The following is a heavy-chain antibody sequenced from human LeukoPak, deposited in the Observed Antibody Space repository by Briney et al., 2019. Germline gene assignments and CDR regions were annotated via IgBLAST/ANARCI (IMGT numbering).Heavy chain of an antibody. CDR1: GFTFSSSW. D-gene: IGHD6-25*01. V-gene: IGHV3-74*01. Sequence: GGSLRLSCVASGFTFSSSWMHWVRQAPGKGLVWVSHINSDGSDTNYADSVKGRFTISRDNAKNTVYLQMNSLRAEDTALYYCATDRGYAFDSWGQGTLVTVSS. CDR2: INSDGSDT. J-gene: IGHJ4*02. CDR3: ATDRGYAFDS.